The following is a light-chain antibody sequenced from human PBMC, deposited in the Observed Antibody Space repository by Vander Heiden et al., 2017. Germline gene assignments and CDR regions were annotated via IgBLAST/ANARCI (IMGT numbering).Light chain of an antibody. CDR3: CSYAGNFNFV. CDR1: SSDVGANKF. Sequence: QSALTQPPSVSGSPGHSVTISCPGTSSDVGANKFVSWYQQHPGKAPKLIIFNVNERPSGVPDRFSGSKSGNTASLTISGLQTEDEADFYCCSYAGNFNFVFGSGTAVTVL. J-gene: IGLJ1*01. CDR2: NVN. V-gene: IGLV2-11*01.